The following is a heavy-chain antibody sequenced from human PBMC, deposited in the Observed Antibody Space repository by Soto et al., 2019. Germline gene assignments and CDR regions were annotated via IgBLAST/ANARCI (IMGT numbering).Heavy chain of an antibody. Sequence: PSETLSLTCTVAGGSISSYYWSWIRQPPGKVLEWIGYIYYSGSTNYNPSLKSRVTISVDTSKNQFSLKLSSVTAADTAVYYCARRYGPGFDYWGQGTLVTVS. D-gene: IGHD4-17*01. CDR1: GGSISSYY. CDR2: IYYSGST. J-gene: IGHJ4*02. CDR3: ARRYGPGFDY. V-gene: IGHV4-59*08.